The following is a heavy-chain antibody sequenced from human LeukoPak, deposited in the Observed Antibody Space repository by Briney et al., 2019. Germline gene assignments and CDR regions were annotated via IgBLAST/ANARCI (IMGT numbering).Heavy chain of an antibody. CDR2: INAGNGNT. CDR1: GYTFTSYG. Sequence: ASVKVSCKASGYTFTSYGIHWVRQAPGQRLEWMGWINAGNGNTKYSQKFQGRVSITRDTAASTAYMELSSLRSEDTAVYYCARVPGIAAAGDWYFDLWGRGTLVTVSS. V-gene: IGHV1-3*01. J-gene: IGHJ2*01. CDR3: ARVPGIAAAGDWYFDL. D-gene: IGHD6-13*01.